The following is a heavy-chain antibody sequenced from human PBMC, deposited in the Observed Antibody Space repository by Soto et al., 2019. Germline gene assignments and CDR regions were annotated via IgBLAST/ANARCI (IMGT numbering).Heavy chain of an antibody. D-gene: IGHD5-18*01. CDR3: AKKTVDTASYYFDY. J-gene: IGHJ4*02. Sequence: PGGSLRLSCAASGFTFSSYAMSWVRQAPGKGLEWVSAISGSGVSTYYADSVKGRFTISRDNSKNTLWLQMNSLRAEDTAVYYCAKKTVDTASYYFDYWGQGTLVTVSS. CDR2: ISGSGVST. CDR1: GFTFSSYA. V-gene: IGHV3-23*01.